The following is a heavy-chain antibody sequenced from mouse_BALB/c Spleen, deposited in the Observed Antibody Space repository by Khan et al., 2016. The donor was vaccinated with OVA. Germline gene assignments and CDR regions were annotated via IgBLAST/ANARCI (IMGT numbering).Heavy chain of an antibody. V-gene: IGHV2-6-5*01. CDR2: IWGGGST. J-gene: IGHJ4*01. CDR1: GFSLSDYG. Sequence: VQLVESGPGLVAPSQNLSITCTVSGFSLSDYGVSWIRQPPGKGLEWLGVIWGGGSTYYTSALKSRLSISKEHSKSQVFLKMSSLQSDDTAMFYCAKGVWSYYYTLDYWGQGTSVTVSS. CDR3: AKGVWSYYYTLDY.